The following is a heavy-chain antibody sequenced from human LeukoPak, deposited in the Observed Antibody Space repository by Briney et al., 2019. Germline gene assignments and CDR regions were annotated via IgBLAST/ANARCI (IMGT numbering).Heavy chain of an antibody. CDR2: ISGYNGNV. J-gene: IGHJ3*02. Sequence: GASVKVSCKTSGYTFNNFGVSWVRQAPGQGLEWMGWISGYNGNVIYAPKLQGRVTITADKSTNTAHMELSRLESGDTAVYYCTREGVYAPDPSSYHRDAFDIWGQGTVVIVSS. V-gene: IGHV1-18*01. D-gene: IGHD3-16*02. CDR3: TREGVYAPDPSSYHRDAFDI. CDR1: GYTFNNFG.